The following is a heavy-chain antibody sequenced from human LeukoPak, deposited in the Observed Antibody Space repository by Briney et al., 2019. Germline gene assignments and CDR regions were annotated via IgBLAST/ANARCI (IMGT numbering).Heavy chain of an antibody. CDR1: GYTFTSYG. J-gene: IGHJ6*02. CDR3: ARDSSLDYYGSGSYSYYYYGMDV. CDR2: ISAYNGNT. Sequence: ASVKVSCKASGYTFTSYGISWVRQAPGQGLEWMGWISAYNGNTNYAQKLQGRATMTTDTSTSTAYMELRSLRSDDTAVYYCARDSSLDYYGSGSYSYYYYGMDVWGQGTTVTVSS. V-gene: IGHV1-18*01. D-gene: IGHD3-10*01.